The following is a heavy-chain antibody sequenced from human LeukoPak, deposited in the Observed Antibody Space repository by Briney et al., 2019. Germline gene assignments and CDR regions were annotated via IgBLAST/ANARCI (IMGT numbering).Heavy chain of an antibody. J-gene: IGHJ4*02. Sequence: SGTLSLTCGVSGGSISDTNWWTWFRQPPGKGLEWIGEVNLQGSTNYNPSLKSRVAISVDKSENHISLKLTSVTAAGTAVYYCAREGGPYRPLDYSGQGTLVTVAS. V-gene: IGHV4-4*02. CDR3: AREGGPYRPLDY. CDR2: VNLQGST. CDR1: GGSISDTNW.